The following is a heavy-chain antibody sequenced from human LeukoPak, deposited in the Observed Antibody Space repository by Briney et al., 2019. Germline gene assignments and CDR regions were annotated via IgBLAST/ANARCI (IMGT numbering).Heavy chain of an antibody. J-gene: IGHJ5*02. CDR3: ARDPNCSSTSCYAST. CDR2: IIPIFGTA. Sequence: ASVKVSCKASGGTFSSYAISWVRQAPGQGLEWMGGIIPIFGTANYAQKFQGRVTITADGSTSTAYMELSSLRSEDTAVYYCARDPNCSSTSCYASTWGQGTLVTVSS. D-gene: IGHD2-2*01. V-gene: IGHV1-69*13. CDR1: GGTFSSYA.